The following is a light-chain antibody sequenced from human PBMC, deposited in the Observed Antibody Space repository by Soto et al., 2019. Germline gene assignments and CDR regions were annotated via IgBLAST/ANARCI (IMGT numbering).Light chain of an antibody. V-gene: IGLV4-69*01. J-gene: IGLJ2*01. Sequence: QLVLTQSPSASASLGASVKLTCTLSSGHSSYAIAWHQKQPGKGPRYLMDLNNDGSHSKGDGIPDRFSGSSSGAERYLIISSLQSEDEADYYCQTWGTGFQVFGGGTKLTFL. CDR3: QTWGTGFQV. CDR2: LNNDGSH. CDR1: SGHSSYA.